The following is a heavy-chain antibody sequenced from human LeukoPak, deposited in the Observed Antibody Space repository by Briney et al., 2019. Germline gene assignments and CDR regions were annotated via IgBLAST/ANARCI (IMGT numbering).Heavy chain of an antibody. J-gene: IGHJ4*02. D-gene: IGHD3-10*01. CDR2: IYYGGST. V-gene: IGHV4-59*01. CDR3: ASSYYGPSSGYFDY. CDR1: GGSISSYY. Sequence: PSETLSLTCTVSGGSISSYYWSWIRQPPGKGLEWVGYIYYGGSTNYNPSLKSRVTISVDTSKNQFSLKLSSVTAADTAVYYCASSYYGPSSGYFDYWGQGALVTVSS.